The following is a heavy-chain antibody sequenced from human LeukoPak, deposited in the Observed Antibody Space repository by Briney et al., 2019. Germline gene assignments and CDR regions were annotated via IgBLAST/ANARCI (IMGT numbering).Heavy chain of an antibody. CDR1: GGSISSYY. CDR2: IYDSGST. V-gene: IGHV4-59*08. CDR3: ASATLALNYYGSGSQQEGWFDP. D-gene: IGHD3-10*01. J-gene: IGHJ5*02. Sequence: SETLSLTCTVSGGSISSYYWSWIRQPPGKGLEWVGYIYDSGSTNYNPSLKSRVTISVDTSKNQFSLKLSSVTAADTAVYYCASATLALNYYGSGSQQEGWFDPWGQGTLVTVSS.